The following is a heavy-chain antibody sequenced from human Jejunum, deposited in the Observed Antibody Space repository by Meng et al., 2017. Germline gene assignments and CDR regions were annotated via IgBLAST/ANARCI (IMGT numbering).Heavy chain of an antibody. CDR3: ARDWGDVRGGFDF. Sequence: QVQQHPSGPGLVKPLPTPSLTCAISGDSFSGNSAAWNWIRQSPSRGLEWLGRTYYRSKYYNDYALSVKSRITINPDTSKNQFSLQLNSVTPEDTAIYYCARDWGDVRGGFDFWGQGTLVTVSS. CDR1: GDSFSGNSAA. CDR2: TYYRSKYYN. V-gene: IGHV6-1*01. D-gene: IGHD3-10*02. J-gene: IGHJ4*02.